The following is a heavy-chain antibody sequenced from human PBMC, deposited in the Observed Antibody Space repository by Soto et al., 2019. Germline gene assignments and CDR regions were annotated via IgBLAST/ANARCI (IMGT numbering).Heavy chain of an antibody. CDR3: ARLWAGGSGGDSHPFYLDY. V-gene: IGHV3-73*02. D-gene: IGHD2-21*02. CDR1: GFSFSGFA. CDR2: IKTKPNNYAA. J-gene: IGHJ4*02. Sequence: EVQLVESGGGLVQPEESVILSCAASGFSFSGFAIHWVRQASGKGLEWVGRIKTKPNNYAAAYLASVKGRFTISRDDSKNTSYLQMDSLNTEDTAVYYCARLWAGGSGGDSHPFYLDYWGQGALVTVSS.